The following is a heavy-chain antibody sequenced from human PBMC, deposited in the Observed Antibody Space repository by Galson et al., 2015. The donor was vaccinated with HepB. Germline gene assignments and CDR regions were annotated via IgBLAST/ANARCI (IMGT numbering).Heavy chain of an antibody. Sequence: SVKVSCKASGYTFTGYYMHWVRQAPGQGLEWMGWINPNSGGTNCAQKFQGRVTMTRDTSISTVYMELSSLRSDDTAVYYCARSLFGGDSSGYLYWGQGSLVTVSS. V-gene: IGHV1-2*02. D-gene: IGHD3-22*01. CDR3: ARSLFGGDSSGYLY. CDR1: GYTFTGYY. J-gene: IGHJ4*02. CDR2: INPNSGGT.